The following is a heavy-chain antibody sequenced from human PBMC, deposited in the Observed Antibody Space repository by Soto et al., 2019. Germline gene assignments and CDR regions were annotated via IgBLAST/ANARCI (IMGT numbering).Heavy chain of an antibody. J-gene: IGHJ5*02. CDR3: AKDPHLFPAAPFDP. D-gene: IGHD2-2*01. CDR2: ISGSGGST. V-gene: IGHV3-23*01. Sequence: GGSLRLSCASSGFTFSSYAMSWVRQAPGKGLEWVSAISGSGGSTYYADSVKGRFTISRDNSKNTLYLQMNSLRAEDTAVYYCAKDPHLFPAAPFDPWGQGTLVTVSS. CDR1: GFTFSSYA.